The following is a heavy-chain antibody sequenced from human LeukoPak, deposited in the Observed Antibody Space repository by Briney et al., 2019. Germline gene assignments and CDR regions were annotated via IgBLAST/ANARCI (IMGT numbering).Heavy chain of an antibody. CDR3: TTDIVLMVHANAFDI. J-gene: IGHJ3*02. CDR2: IKSKTDGGTT. CDR1: GFSDAW. D-gene: IGHD2-8*01. Sequence: GGSLRLSCATSGFSDAWMSWVRQAPGKGLEWVGRIKSKTDGGTTDYAAPVKGRFTISRDDSKNTLYLQMNSLKTEDTAVYYCTTDIVLMVHANAFDIWGQGTMVTVSS. V-gene: IGHV3-15*01.